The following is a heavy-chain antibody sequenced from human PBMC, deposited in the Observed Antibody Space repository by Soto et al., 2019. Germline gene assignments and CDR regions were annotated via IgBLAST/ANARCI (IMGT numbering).Heavy chain of an antibody. CDR1: GFNFGDHG. CDR3: AGLNDFWSSYLSLDP. V-gene: IGHV3-30*03. CDR2: ISYDGSER. J-gene: IGHJ5*02. D-gene: IGHD3-3*01. Sequence: GGSLRLSWVASGFNFGDHGIHWVRQAPGKGLEWVAVISYDGSERYYADSVRGRFSISRDNSRSTLYLQMNNLRPEDTAVYYCAGLNDFWSSYLSLDPWGQGTLVTVSS.